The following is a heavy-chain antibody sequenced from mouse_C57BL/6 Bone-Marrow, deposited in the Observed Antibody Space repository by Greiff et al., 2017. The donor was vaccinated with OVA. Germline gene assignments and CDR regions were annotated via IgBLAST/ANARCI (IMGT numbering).Heavy chain of an antibody. Sequence: EVKVVESGGGLVQPGGSLKLSCAASGFTFSDYYMYWVRQTPEKRLEWVAYISNGGGSTYYPDTVKGRFTISRDNAKNTLYLQMSRLKSEDTAMYYCARGAYYSNYGFAYWGQGTLVTVSA. CDR3: ARGAYYSNYGFAY. D-gene: IGHD2-5*01. CDR2: ISNGGGST. J-gene: IGHJ3*01. CDR1: GFTFSDYY. V-gene: IGHV5-12*01.